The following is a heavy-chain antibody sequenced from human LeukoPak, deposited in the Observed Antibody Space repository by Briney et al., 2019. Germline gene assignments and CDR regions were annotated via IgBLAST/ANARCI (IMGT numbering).Heavy chain of an antibody. CDR1: GGSISSSSYY. CDR2: IYYSGNT. J-gene: IGHJ6*03. CDR3: ARTTEAHSCRTRYYDYYMDV. D-gene: IGHD2-2*01. Sequence: PETLSLTCTVSGGSISSSSYYWGWIRQPPGKGLEWIGSIYYSGNTYYNASLKSRVTISVDTSKNQFSLKLSSVTAADTAVYYCARTTEAHSCRTRYYDYYMDVWGKGTTVTVSS. V-gene: IGHV4-39*07.